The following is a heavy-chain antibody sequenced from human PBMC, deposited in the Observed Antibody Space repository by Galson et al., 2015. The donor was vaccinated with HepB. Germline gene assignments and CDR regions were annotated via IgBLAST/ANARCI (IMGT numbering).Heavy chain of an antibody. D-gene: IGHD2/OR15-2a*01. CDR1: GDSVSSNTVG. CDR3: ARDGYLGLLYYFDS. CDR2: TYYRSKWST. J-gene: IGHJ4*02. Sequence: CAISGDSVSSNTVGWNWIRQSPSRGLEWLGRTYYRSKWSTDYADSVKSRITINPDTSKNQFSLQLKSVTPEDTAVYYCARDGYLGLLYYFDSWGQGTLVAVSS. V-gene: IGHV6-1*01.